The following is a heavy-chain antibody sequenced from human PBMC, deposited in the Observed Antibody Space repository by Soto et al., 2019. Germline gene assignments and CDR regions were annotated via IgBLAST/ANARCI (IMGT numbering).Heavy chain of an antibody. CDR3: ATAAYSTSWYDF. V-gene: IGHV1-46*01. Sequence: QVQLVQSGAEVKKPGASVKLSCKSSEYTFTDYYIHWVRQAPGQGLEWMGLINPSGGSTSYAQKFQGRVTMTRDTSTSTVYRELSSLGSEDTAGYYCATAAYSTSWYDFWGQGTLVTVSS. CDR1: EYTFTDYY. CDR2: INPSGGST. D-gene: IGHD6-13*01. J-gene: IGHJ5*01.